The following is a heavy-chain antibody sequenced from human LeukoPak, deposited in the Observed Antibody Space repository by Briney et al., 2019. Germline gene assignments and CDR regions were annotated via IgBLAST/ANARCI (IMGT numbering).Heavy chain of an antibody. Sequence: SETLSLTCTVSGGSISSSSYYRGWIRQPPGKGLEWIGSIYYSGSTYYNPSLKSRVTISVDTSKNQFSLKLSSVTAADTAVYYCARHRGRIAVATLGYYFDYWGQGTLVTVSS. CDR3: ARHRGRIAVATLGYYFDY. J-gene: IGHJ4*02. CDR1: GGSISSSSYY. V-gene: IGHV4-39*01. CDR2: IYYSGST. D-gene: IGHD6-19*01.